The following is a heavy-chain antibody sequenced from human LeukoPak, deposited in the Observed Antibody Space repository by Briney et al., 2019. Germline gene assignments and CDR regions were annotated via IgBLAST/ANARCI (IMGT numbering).Heavy chain of an antibody. D-gene: IGHD3-22*01. V-gene: IGHV3-23*01. CDR3: AKSHIYDSSGYYYGQAVGATGGYFDY. J-gene: IGHJ4*02. CDR1: GFTFSSYA. CDR2: ISGSGGST. Sequence: PGGSLRLSCAASGFTFSSYAMSWVRQAPGKGLEWVSAISGSGGSTYYADSVKGRFTISRDNSKNTLYLQMNSLRAEDTAVYYCAKSHIYDSSGYYYGQAVGATGGYFDYWGQGTLVTVSS.